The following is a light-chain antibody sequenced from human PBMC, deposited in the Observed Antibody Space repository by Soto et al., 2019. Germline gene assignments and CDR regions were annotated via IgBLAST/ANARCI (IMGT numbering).Light chain of an antibody. V-gene: IGLV2-8*01. CDR1: SGDIGGYDY. CDR3: SSYAGSDNPYV. Sequence: QSALTQPRSVSGSPGQSVTISCTGTSGDIGGYDYVSWYQQHPGKAPKLMIYEVTKRPLGVPDRFSGSKSGNTASLTVSGLQAEDEADYYCSSYAGSDNPYVFGTGTKLTVL. CDR2: EVT. J-gene: IGLJ1*01.